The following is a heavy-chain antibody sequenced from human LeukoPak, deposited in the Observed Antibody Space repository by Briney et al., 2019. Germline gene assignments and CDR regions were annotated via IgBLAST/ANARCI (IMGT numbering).Heavy chain of an antibody. CDR1: GGSISSYY. Sequence: SETLSLTCTVSGGSISSYYWSWIRQPPGKGLEWIGYIYYSGSTNYNPSLKSRVTISVDTSKNQFSLKLSSVTAADTAVYYCARVESIAAADMEFQHWGQGTLVTVSS. CDR3: ARVESIAAADMEFQH. V-gene: IGHV4-59*01. J-gene: IGHJ1*01. CDR2: IYYSGST. D-gene: IGHD6-13*01.